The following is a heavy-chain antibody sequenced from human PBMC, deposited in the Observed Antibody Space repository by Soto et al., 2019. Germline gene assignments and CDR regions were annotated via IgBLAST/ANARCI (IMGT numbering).Heavy chain of an antibody. Sequence: SETLSLTCTVSGGSISSYYWSWIRQPPGKGLECIGYIYYSGSTNYNPSPKSRVTISLDTSKNHFSLKLSSVTPADTAVYYCARLGGYYYMDVWGKGTTVTVSS. V-gene: IGHV4-59*01. CDR1: GGSISSYY. CDR3: ARLGGYYYMDV. J-gene: IGHJ6*03. CDR2: IYYSGST. D-gene: IGHD3-10*01.